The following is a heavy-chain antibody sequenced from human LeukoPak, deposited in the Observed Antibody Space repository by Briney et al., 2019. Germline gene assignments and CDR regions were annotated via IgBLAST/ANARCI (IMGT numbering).Heavy chain of an antibody. CDR1: GFTFSNFA. CDR3: ARDWGADSSGYYGSLDY. V-gene: IGHV3-23*01. D-gene: IGHD3-22*01. J-gene: IGHJ4*02. Sequence: GGSLRLSCAASGFTFSNFAMSWVRQAPGKGLEWVSAISGSGGGTYYAHSVNGRFNTSRDNSKNTLFLQMNSLRGEDTAVYYCARDWGADSSGYYGSLDYWGQGTLVTVSS. CDR2: ISGSGGGT.